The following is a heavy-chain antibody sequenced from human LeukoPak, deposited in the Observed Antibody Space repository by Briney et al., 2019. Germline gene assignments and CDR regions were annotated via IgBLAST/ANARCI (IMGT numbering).Heavy chain of an antibody. D-gene: IGHD4-17*01. Sequence: SETLSLTCTVSGGSISSSSYYWGWIRQPPGKGLEWIGSIYYSGSTYYNPSLKSRVTISVDTSKNQFSLKLSSVTAADTAVYYCAGIDYGDYVADYWGQGTLVTVSS. J-gene: IGHJ4*02. CDR2: IYYSGST. V-gene: IGHV4-39*07. CDR1: GGSISSSSYY. CDR3: AGIDYGDYVADY.